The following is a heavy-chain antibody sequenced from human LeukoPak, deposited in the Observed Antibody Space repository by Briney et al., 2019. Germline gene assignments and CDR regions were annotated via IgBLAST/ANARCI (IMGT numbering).Heavy chain of an antibody. CDR3: TKELHVAVAVANYYYFYMDV. V-gene: IGHV3-23*01. CDR2: INGGGNTT. D-gene: IGHD6-19*01. CDR1: GFAFSSFA. J-gene: IGHJ6*03. Sequence: GGSLRLSCAASGFAFSSFAMGWVRQSPGKGLEWLSTINGGGNTTFYADSVKGRFTISRDNSKNTLYLHMDSLRPDDTAIYYCTKELHVAVAVANYYYFYMDVWGRGTAVTVSS.